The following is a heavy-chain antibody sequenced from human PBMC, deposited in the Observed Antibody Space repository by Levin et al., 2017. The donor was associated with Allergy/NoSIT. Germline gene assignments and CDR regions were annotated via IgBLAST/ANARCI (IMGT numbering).Heavy chain of an antibody. V-gene: IGHV3-30*18. CDR1: GFSFSLYG. D-gene: IGHD3-10*01. J-gene: IGHJ5*02. CDR3: AKGGASGSGSVYKWFDP. CDR2: VAYDGTNQ. Sequence: QPGGSLRLSCAASGFSFSLYGMHWVRQAPGKGLEWVAVVAYDGTNQYYADSVEGRFTISRDDSKNTLYLQMNTLRTEDTAVYYCAKGGASGSGSVYKWFDPWGQGTLVTVSS.